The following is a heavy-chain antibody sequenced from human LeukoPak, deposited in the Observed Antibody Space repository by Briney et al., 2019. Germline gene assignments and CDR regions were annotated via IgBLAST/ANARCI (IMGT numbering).Heavy chain of an antibody. CDR1: GDSGSNNIAT. V-gene: IGHV6-1*01. J-gene: IGHJ5*02. D-gene: IGHD7-27*01. CDR3: ARALLGTEVRWFDP. CDR2: TYYRSKWHN. Sequence: SQTLSLTCAISGDSGSNNIATWNWITQSPSRDLEWLGRTYYRSKWHNDFAVSVKSRIPINPDTSKNQFSLQLNSVTPEDTAVYYCARALLGTEVRWFDPWGQGTLVTVSS.